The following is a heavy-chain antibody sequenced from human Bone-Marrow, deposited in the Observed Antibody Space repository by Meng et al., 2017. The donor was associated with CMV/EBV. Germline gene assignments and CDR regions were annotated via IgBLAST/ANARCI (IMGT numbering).Heavy chain of an antibody. CDR1: GFTFSSYW. CDR3: ARVMVWSGYYSYYYYYYGMDV. J-gene: IGHJ6*02. CDR2: IKQDGSEK. D-gene: IGHD3-3*01. Sequence: GGPLRLSCAASGFTFSSYWMSWVRQAPGKGLEWVANIKQDGSEKYYVDSVKGRFTISRDNAKNSLYLQMNSLRAEDTAVYYCARVMVWSGYYSYYYYYYGMDVWGQGTTVTVSS. V-gene: IGHV3-7*01.